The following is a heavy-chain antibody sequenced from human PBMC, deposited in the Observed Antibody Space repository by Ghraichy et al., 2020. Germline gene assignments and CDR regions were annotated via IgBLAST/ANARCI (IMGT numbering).Heavy chain of an antibody. J-gene: IGHJ4*02. D-gene: IGHD3-3*01. V-gene: IGHV2-5*02. CDR1: GFSLSTSGVG. Sequence: SGPTLVKPTQTLTLTCTFSGFSLSTSGVGVGWIRQPPGKALEWLALIYWDDDKRYSPSLKSRLTITKDTSKKQVVLTMTNMDPVDTATYYCAHTSLRGYYDFWSGYYNADFDYWGQGTLVTVSS. CDR3: AHTSLRGYYDFWSGYYNADFDY. CDR2: IYWDDDK.